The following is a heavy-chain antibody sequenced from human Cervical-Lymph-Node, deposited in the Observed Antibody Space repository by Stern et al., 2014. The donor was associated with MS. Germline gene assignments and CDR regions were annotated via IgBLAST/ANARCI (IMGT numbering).Heavy chain of an antibody. CDR3: ARKGAIVPAAIENWFDS. J-gene: IGHJ5*01. V-gene: IGHV4-31*03. D-gene: IGHD2-2*01. Sequence: HVQLQESGPGLVKPSQTLSLTCTVSGGSISSGGYFWSWIRQHPGKGLEWIGFIYHSGSTYYNPSLKSRVTISVDPSKNHFSLNLSSVTAADTAVYYCARKGAIVPAAIENWFDSWGQGTLVTVSS. CDR2: IYHSGST. CDR1: GGSISSGGYF.